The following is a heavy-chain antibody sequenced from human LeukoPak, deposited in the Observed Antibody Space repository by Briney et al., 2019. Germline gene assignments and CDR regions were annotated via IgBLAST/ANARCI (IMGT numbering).Heavy chain of an antibody. CDR2: ISYDGTNK. CDR1: GFTFSSYA. CDR3: AELGITMIGGV. Sequence: GGSLRLSCAASGFTFSSYAMHWVRQAPGKGLEWVTIISYDGTNKYYADSVKGRFTISRDNAKNSLYLQMNSLRAEDTAVYYCAELGITMIGGVWGKGTTVTISS. J-gene: IGHJ6*04. D-gene: IGHD3-10*02. V-gene: IGHV3-30*04.